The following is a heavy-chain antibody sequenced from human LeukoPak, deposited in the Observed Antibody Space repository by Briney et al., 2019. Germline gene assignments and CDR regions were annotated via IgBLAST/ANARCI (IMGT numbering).Heavy chain of an antibody. Sequence: GGSLRLSCAASGFTFSSYWMHWVRQGPGKGLVWVSRINSDGSSTRYADSVKGRFTISRDNAKNTLYLQMNSLRAEDMAVYYCARGSYSHYGMDVWGQGTTVTVSS. CDR1: GFTFSSYW. J-gene: IGHJ6*02. CDR3: ARGSYSHYGMDV. D-gene: IGHD1-26*01. V-gene: IGHV3-74*01. CDR2: INSDGSST.